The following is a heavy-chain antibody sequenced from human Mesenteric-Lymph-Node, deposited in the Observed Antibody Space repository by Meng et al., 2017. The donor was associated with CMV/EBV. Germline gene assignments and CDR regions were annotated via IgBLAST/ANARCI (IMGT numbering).Heavy chain of an antibody. CDR1: GVTFSRYW. CDR3: TRDDIRASFF. J-gene: IGHJ4*02. CDR2: IKEDGSEK. Sequence: WAASGVTFSRYWMSWVRQAPGKGLEWVANIKEDGSEKYYVDSVKGRFTISRDNAKGSLYLQMNSLRAEDTAVYFCTRDDIRASFFWGQGTLVTVSS. D-gene: IGHD3-3*01. V-gene: IGHV3-7*01.